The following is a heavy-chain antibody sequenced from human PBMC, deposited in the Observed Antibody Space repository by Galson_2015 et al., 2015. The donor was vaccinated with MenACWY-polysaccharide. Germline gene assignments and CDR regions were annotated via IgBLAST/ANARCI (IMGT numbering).Heavy chain of an antibody. CDR1: GGDFTTYA. CDR3: ARVSCSGNICFFAH. CDR2: IIPAFGIP. Sequence: SVKVSCKASGGDFTTYAFTWVRQAPGQGFEWVGRIIPAFGIPNYAQKFQGRGTITWDTSTKTIYMELSNLTSEDTAFYYCARVSCSGNICFFAHWGQGTLVAVSS. V-gene: IGHV1-69*04. J-gene: IGHJ5*02. D-gene: IGHD2-15*01.